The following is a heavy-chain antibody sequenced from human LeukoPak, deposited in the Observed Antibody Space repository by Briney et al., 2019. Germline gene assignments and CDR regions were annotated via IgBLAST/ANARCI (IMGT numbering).Heavy chain of an antibody. J-gene: IGHJ4*02. CDR3: AREGSMTARPFVSIDY. CDR1: GGSISSSSYY. V-gene: IGHV4-61*02. D-gene: IGHD6-6*01. Sequence: TLSLTCTVSGGSISSSSYYWSWIRQPAGKGLQWIGRIHTSGSTDYNPSLGSRVTMSVDTSKNQFSLKLSSVTAADTAVYYCAREGSMTARPFVSIDYWGQGTLVTVSS. CDR2: IHTSGST.